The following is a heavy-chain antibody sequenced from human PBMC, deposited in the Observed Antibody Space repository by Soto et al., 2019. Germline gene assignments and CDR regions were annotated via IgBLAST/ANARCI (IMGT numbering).Heavy chain of an antibody. D-gene: IGHD3-3*01. J-gene: IGHJ4*02. CDR1: GGSISSGGYY. V-gene: IGHV4-31*03. CDR3: ARSDYYGYTFDY. CDR2: IYYSGST. Sequence: PSETLSLTCTVSGGSISSGGYYGSWIRQHPGKGLEWIGYIYYSGSTNYNPSLKSRVTISVDTSKNQFSLKLSSVTAADTAVYYCARSDYYGYTFDYWGQGTLVTVSS.